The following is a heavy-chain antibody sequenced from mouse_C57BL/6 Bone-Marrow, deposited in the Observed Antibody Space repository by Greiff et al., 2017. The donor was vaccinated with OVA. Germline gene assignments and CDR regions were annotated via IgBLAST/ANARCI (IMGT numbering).Heavy chain of an antibody. Sequence: EVQVVESGGGLVQPKGSLKLSCAASGFSFNTYAMNWVRQAPGKGLEWVARIRSKSNNYATYYADSVKDRFTISRDDSESMLYLQMNNLKTEDTAMYYCVRGGTGFDYWGQGTTLTVSS. CDR1: GFSFNTYA. V-gene: IGHV10-1*01. CDR3: VRGGTGFDY. J-gene: IGHJ2*01. D-gene: IGHD4-1*01. CDR2: IRSKSNNYAT.